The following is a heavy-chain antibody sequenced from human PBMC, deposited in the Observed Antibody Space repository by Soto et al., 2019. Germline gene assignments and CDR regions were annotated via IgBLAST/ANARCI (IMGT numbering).Heavy chain of an antibody. J-gene: IGHJ5*02. D-gene: IGHD2-2*01. CDR3: ARGLVVPAAIRGWFDP. V-gene: IGHV4-34*01. CDR1: GGSFSGYY. CDR2: INHSGST. Sequence: PSETLSLTCAVYGGSFSGYYWSWIRQPPGKGLEWIGEINHSGSTNYNPSLKSRVTISVDTSKNQFSLKLSSVTAADTAVYYCARGLVVPAAIRGWFDPWGQGTLVTVSS.